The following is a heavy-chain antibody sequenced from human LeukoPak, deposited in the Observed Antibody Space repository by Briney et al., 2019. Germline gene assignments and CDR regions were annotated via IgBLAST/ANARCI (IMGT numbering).Heavy chain of an antibody. V-gene: IGHV4-34*01. CDR2: INHSGST. D-gene: IGHD2-15*01. J-gene: IGHJ5*02. Sequence: SETLSLTCAVYGGSFSGYYWGWIRQPPGKGLQWIGEINHSGSTNYNPSLKSRVTISLDTSKNQFSLKLSSVTAADTAVYYCATSGGTINWFDPWGQGTLVTVSS. CDR3: ATSGGTINWFDP. CDR1: GGSFSGYY.